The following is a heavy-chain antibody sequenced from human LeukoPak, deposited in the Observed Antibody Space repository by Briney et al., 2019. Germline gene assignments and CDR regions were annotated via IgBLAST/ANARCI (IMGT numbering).Heavy chain of an antibody. J-gene: IGHJ6*02. CDR1: GYTFTGYY. Sequence: ASVKVSCKASGYTFTGYYMHWVRQAPGQGLEWMGWINPNSGGTNYARKFQGRVTMTRDTSISTAYMELSRLRSDDTAVYYCARSYYYYGMDVWGQGTTVTVSS. CDR2: INPNSGGT. V-gene: IGHV1-2*02. CDR3: ARSYYYYGMDV.